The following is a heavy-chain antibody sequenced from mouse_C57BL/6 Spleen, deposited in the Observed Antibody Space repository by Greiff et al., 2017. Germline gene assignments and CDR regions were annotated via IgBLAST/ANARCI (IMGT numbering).Heavy chain of an antibody. CDR2: ISDGGSYT. Sequence: EVMLVESGGGLVKPGGSLKLSCAASGFTFSSYAMSWVRQTPEKRLEWVATISDGGSYTYYPDNVKGRFTISRDNAKNNLYLQMSHLKSEDTAMYYCAREKGPYFDYWGQGTTLTVSS. CDR1: GFTFSSYA. V-gene: IGHV5-4*01. D-gene: IGHD3-3*01. CDR3: AREKGPYFDY. J-gene: IGHJ2*01.